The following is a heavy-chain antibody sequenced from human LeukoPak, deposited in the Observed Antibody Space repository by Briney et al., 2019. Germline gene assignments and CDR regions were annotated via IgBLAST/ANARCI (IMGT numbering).Heavy chain of an antibody. J-gene: IGHJ3*01. V-gene: IGHV3-23*01. CDR3: GRDPNGDYVGAFEF. CDR2: IKGNGGDT. Sequence: PGGSLSLSCAASGFTFSHFALVWVRQAPGKGLEWVSAIKGNGGDTRYADAVKGRFTISRDNSKNTLYLHMNSLRAEDTAIYYCGRDPNGDYVGAFEFWGQGTIVTVSS. D-gene: IGHD4-17*01. CDR1: GFTFSHFA.